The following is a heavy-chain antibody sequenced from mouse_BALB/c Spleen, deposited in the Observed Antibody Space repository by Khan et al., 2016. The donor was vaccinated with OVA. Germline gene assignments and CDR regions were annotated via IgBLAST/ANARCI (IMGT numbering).Heavy chain of an antibody. CDR3: ASGAGTTYGMDY. Sequence: QVQLQQSGAELMKPGASVKISCKASGYTFSSYWIEWVKQRPGHGLEWIGEILPGRSYNNFNEKFKGKATITADTSSNIAYMQLTSLTSEDSAVXYCASGAGTTYGMDYWGQGTSVTVSS. D-gene: IGHD4-1*01. CDR1: GYTFSSYW. J-gene: IGHJ4*01. V-gene: IGHV1-9*01. CDR2: ILPGRSYN.